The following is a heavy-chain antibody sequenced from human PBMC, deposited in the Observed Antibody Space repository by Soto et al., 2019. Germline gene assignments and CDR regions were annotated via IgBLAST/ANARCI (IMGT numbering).Heavy chain of an antibody. V-gene: IGHV6-1*01. CDR1: GDSVSSNSAA. J-gene: IGHJ4*02. CDR3: ARGVKTGIAAAGTNFDY. Sequence: SQTLSLTCAISGDSVSSNSAAWNWIRQSPSRGLEWLGRTYYRSKWYNDYAVSVKSRITINPDTSKNQFSLQLNSVTPEDTAVYYCARGVKTGIAAAGTNFDYWGQGTLVTVSS. D-gene: IGHD6-13*01. CDR2: TYYRSKWYN.